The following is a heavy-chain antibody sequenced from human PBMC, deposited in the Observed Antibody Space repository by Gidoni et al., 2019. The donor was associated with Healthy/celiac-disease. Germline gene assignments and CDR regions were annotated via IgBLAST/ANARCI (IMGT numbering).Heavy chain of an antibody. CDR2: IIPIFGTA. D-gene: IGHD2-15*01. Sequence: QVQLVQSGAEVKKPGSSVKVSCKASGGPFSSYAISWVRQAPGQGLEWMGGIIPIFGTANYAQKFQGRVTITADESTSTAYMELSSLRSEDTAVYYCARGYCSGGSCYSIPYYYYGMDVWGQGTTVTVSS. V-gene: IGHV1-69*01. CDR3: ARGYCSGGSCYSIPYYYYGMDV. J-gene: IGHJ6*02. CDR1: GGPFSSYA.